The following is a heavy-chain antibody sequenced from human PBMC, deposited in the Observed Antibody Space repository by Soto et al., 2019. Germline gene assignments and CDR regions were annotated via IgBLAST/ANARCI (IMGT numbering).Heavy chain of an antibody. V-gene: IGHV1-69*06. CDR3: ARVESYWRWLQLAGVWFEP. Sequence: QVQLVQSGAEVKKPGSSVNVSCKASGGTFSSYAISWVRQAPGQGLEWMGGVIPIFGTANYAKKFQGRVTISAGKSTSTAYMELSSLRSEDTAVYYCARVESYWRWLQLAGVWFEPWGQGTLVTVSS. CDR2: VIPIFGTA. CDR1: GGTFSSYA. D-gene: IGHD5-12*01. J-gene: IGHJ5*02.